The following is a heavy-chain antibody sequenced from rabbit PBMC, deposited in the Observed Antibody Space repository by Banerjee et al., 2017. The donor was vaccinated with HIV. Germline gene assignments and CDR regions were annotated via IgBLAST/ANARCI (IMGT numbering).Heavy chain of an antibody. CDR3: SRGCAARSVVITGCYFNL. J-gene: IGHJ4*01. CDR1: GFSFSSNDY. D-gene: IGHD2-1*01. CDR2: IAGSSSGNT. Sequence: QSLEESGGGLVQPEGSLALTCKASGFSFSSNDYICWVRQAPGKGLEWIACIAGSSSGNTYTASWAKGRVRISNTSSSTVTLKMTRLTVADAATAFCSRGCAARSVVITGCYFNLWGQGTLVTVS. V-gene: IGHV1S40*01.